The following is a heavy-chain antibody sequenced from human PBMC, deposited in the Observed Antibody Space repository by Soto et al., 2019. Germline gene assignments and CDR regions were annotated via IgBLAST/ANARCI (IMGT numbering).Heavy chain of an antibody. J-gene: IGHJ4*02. CDR2: ISGSGGST. CDR3: AKGQWMVYYSDN. Sequence: PGGSLRLSCAASGFTFSSYAMSWVRQAPGKGLEWVSAISGSGGSTYYADSVKGRFTISRDNSKNTLYLQMNSLRAEDTAVYYGAKGQWMVYYSDNWGQGTLVTISS. CDR1: GFTFSSYA. D-gene: IGHD6-19*01. V-gene: IGHV3-23*01.